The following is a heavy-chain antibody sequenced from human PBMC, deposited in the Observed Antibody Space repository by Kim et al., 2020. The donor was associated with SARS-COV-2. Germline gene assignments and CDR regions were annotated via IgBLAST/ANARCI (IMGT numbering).Heavy chain of an antibody. Sequence: SETLSLTCTVSGGSVSSGSYYWSWIRQPPGKGLEWIGYIYYSGSTNYNPSLKSRVTISVDTSKNQFSLKLSSVTAADTAVYYCARDGGGERRPVVTAPWTFDIWGQGTMVTVSS. CDR3: ARDGGGERRPVVTAPWTFDI. V-gene: IGHV4-61*01. J-gene: IGHJ3*02. D-gene: IGHD2-21*02. CDR1: GGSVSSGSYY. CDR2: IYYSGST.